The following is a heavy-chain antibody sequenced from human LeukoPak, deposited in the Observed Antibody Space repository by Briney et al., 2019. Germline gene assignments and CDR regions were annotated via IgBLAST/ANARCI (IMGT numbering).Heavy chain of an antibody. D-gene: IGHD3-3*01. J-gene: IGHJ6*03. Sequence: GGSLRLSCAASGFTFSDYYMSWIRQAPGKGLEWVSYISSSGSTIYYADSVKGRFTISRDNAKNSLYLQMNSLRAEDTAVYYCAKGDDFWSGYYLYYYYYMDVWGKGTTVTVSS. V-gene: IGHV3-11*01. CDR3: AKGDDFWSGYYLYYYYYMDV. CDR2: ISSSGSTI. CDR1: GFTFSDYY.